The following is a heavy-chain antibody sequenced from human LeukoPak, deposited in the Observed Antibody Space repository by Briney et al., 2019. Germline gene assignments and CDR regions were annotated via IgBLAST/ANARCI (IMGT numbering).Heavy chain of an antibody. CDR2: IIPIFGTA. D-gene: IGHD3-22*01. CDR1: GGTFSSYA. Sequence: SVKVSCKASGGTFSSYAISWVRQAPGQGLEWMGGIIPIFGTANYAQKFQGRVTITADESTSTAYMELSSLRSEDTAVYYCARLYDSSGYHRAEYFQYWGQGTLVTVSS. J-gene: IGHJ1*01. CDR3: ARLYDSSGYHRAEYFQY. V-gene: IGHV1-69*13.